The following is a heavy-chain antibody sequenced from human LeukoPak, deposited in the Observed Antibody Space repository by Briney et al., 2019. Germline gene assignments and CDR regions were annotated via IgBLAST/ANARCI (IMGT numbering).Heavy chain of an antibody. CDR3: ARKGSSSGEGDWFDP. J-gene: IGHJ5*02. CDR2: IYYSGSI. V-gene: IGHV4-28*05. CDR1: GYSISSSNW. D-gene: IGHD6-19*01. Sequence: PSDTPSLTCAVSGYSISSSNWWGWIRQPPGKGLEWIGYIYYSGSIYYNPSLKSRVTMSVDTSKNQFSLKLSSVTAVDTAVYYCARKGSSSGEGDWFDPWGQGTLVTVSS.